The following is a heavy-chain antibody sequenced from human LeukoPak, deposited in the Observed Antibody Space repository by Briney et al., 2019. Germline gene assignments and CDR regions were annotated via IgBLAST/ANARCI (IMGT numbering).Heavy chain of an antibody. D-gene: IGHD3-22*01. CDR2: ISAYNGNT. CDR1: GYTFTSYG. Sequence: ASVKVSCKASGYTFTSYGISWVRQAPGQGLEWMGWISAYNGNTNYAQKLQGRVTMTTDTSTSTAYMELRSLRSDDTAVYYCARDHPYYYDSSVRPFDYWGQGTLVTVSS. J-gene: IGHJ4*02. CDR3: ARDHPYYYDSSVRPFDY. V-gene: IGHV1-18*01.